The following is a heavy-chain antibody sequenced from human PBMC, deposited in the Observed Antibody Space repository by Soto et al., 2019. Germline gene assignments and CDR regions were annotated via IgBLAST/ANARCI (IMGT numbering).Heavy chain of an antibody. CDR1: GYSFISYW. Sequence: GESLKISCKGSGYSFISYWITWVRQMPGKGLEWMGRIDPSDSYTDYSPSSQGRVTISADKSINTAYLQLSSLKASDTAMYYCARHFWAARLAAFDIWGQGKMVTVSS. CDR2: IDPSDSYT. CDR3: ARHFWAARLAAFDI. V-gene: IGHV5-10-1*01. J-gene: IGHJ3*02. D-gene: IGHD6-6*01.